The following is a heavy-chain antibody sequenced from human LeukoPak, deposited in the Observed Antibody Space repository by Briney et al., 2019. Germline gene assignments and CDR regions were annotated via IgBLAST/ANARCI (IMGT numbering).Heavy chain of an antibody. Sequence: PSETLSLTCAVYGGSFSGYYWSWIRQPPGKGLEWIGEINHSGSTNYNPSLKSRVTISVDTSKNQFSLKLSSVTAADTAVYYCARSFWSGYYDYFDYWGQGTLVTVSS. CDR1: GGSFSGYY. CDR3: ARSFWSGYYDYFDY. CDR2: INHSGST. V-gene: IGHV4-34*01. J-gene: IGHJ4*02. D-gene: IGHD3-3*01.